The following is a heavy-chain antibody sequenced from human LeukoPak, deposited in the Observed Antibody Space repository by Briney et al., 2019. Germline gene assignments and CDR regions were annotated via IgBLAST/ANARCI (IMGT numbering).Heavy chain of an antibody. Sequence: GGSLRLSCAASGFTFSAYAMHWVRQAPGKGLEWVAVITHDESNKYYADSVKGRFTISRDNSKNALYLQMNSLRAEDTAVYYCARDNVVRGAPEFDYWGQGTLVTVSS. D-gene: IGHD3-10*01. CDR1: GFTFSAYA. J-gene: IGHJ4*02. CDR2: ITHDESNK. CDR3: ARDNVVRGAPEFDY. V-gene: IGHV3-30-3*01.